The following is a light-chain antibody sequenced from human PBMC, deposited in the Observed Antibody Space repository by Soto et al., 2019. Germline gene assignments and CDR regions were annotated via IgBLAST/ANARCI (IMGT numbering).Light chain of an antibody. CDR1: SSNVGKNF. Sequence: QSVLTQPPSVSAAPGQKVSISCSGSSSNVGKNFVSWYQHVPGKAPKLLIYDNQKRPSGIPDRFSASKSGTLATLDITGLQTGDEADYYCGTWDSSLSANVVFGGGTKLTVL. J-gene: IGLJ2*01. V-gene: IGLV1-51*01. CDR3: GTWDSSLSANVV. CDR2: DNQ.